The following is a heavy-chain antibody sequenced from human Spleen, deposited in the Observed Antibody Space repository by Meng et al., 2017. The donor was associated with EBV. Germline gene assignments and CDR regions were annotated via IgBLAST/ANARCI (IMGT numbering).Heavy chain of an antibody. D-gene: IGHD5-18*01. CDR2: IYWDGNK. CDR3: AHRAGYSYGFSYFDS. V-gene: IGHV2-5*02. J-gene: IGHJ4*02. CDR1: GFSLRTRGGG. Sequence: QITVKESCPPMVKPTQTLTLTLTFPGFSLRTRGGGVGWIRQPPGKALEWLALIYWDGNKHYRPSLRTRLTITKDTSKNQVVLSMTNVDPVDTATYFCAHRAGYSYGFSYFDSWGQGTLVTVSS.